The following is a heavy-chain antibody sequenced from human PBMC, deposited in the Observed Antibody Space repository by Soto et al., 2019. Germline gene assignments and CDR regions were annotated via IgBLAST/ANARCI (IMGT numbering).Heavy chain of an antibody. CDR2: IYHSGST. V-gene: IGHV4-30-2*01. CDR3: ARDRFDNWFDP. Sequence: QLQLQESGSGLVKPSQTLSLTCAVSGDSISSGGYSWSWIRQPPGKGLEWIGYIYHSGSTYYNPSLKSRIPMAVDRSKNQFSLKLNSVTAADTAVYYCARDRFDNWFDPWGQGTLVTVSS. CDR1: GDSISSGGYS. J-gene: IGHJ5*02.